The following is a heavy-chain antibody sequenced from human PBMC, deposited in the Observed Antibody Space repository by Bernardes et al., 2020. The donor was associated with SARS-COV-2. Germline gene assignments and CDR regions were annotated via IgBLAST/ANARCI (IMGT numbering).Heavy chain of an antibody. CDR2: ISGSGSRT. D-gene: IGHD2-2*01. CDR1: GFAFQNFA. Sequence: GGSLRLSCQTSGFAFQNFAFIWVRHSPAKGLEWVSGISGSGSRTSYSDSVKGRFTISRDNSGDTLYLQMTGLRVDDTAVYYCATGGRSTSWFVSGEEIRAEFFPNWGHGTPVTVSS. J-gene: IGHJ1*01. CDR3: ATGGRSTSWFVSGEEIRAEFFPN. V-gene: IGHV3-23*01.